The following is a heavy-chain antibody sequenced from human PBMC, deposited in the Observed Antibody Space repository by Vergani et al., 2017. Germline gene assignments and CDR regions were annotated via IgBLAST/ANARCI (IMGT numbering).Heavy chain of an antibody. CDR3: ARGSEQQLVDYYYYMDV. CDR2: ISWNSGSI. Sequence: EVQLVESGGGLVQPGRSLRLSCAASGFTFDDYAMHWVRQAPGKGLEWVSGISWNSGSIGYADSVKGRFTISRDNAKNSLYLQMNSLRAEDTAVYYCARGSEQQLVDYYYYMDVWGKGTTVTVSS. CDR1: GFTFDDYA. V-gene: IGHV3-9*01. J-gene: IGHJ6*03. D-gene: IGHD6-13*01.